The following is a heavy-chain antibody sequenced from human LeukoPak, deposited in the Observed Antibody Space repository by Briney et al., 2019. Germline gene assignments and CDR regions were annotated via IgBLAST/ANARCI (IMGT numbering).Heavy chain of an antibody. D-gene: IGHD3-16*01. CDR1: GGSFSGYY. V-gene: IGHV4-34*01. CDR2: INHSGST. J-gene: IGHJ4*02. Sequence: SETLSLTCAVYGGSFSGYYWSWIRQPPGKGLEWIGEINHSGSTNYNPSLKSRVTMSVDTSKNQFSLKLSSVTAADTAVYYCTRGAGWLIDYWGQGILVTVSS. CDR3: TRGAGWLIDY.